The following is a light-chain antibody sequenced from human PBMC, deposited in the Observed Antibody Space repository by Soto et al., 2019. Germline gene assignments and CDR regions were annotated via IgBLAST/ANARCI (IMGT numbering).Light chain of an antibody. CDR1: NSDVGGYDY. V-gene: IGLV2-8*01. CDR2: EVT. J-gene: IGLJ3*02. Sequence: QSALTQPPSASGSPGQSVTISCTGTNSDVGGYDYVSWYQQHPGKAPKLIIYEVTKRPSGVPDRFSASKSGNTASLTVSGLQAEEEDYYYFSSFVGSTTYWVFGGGTKLTVL. CDR3: SSFVGSTTYWV.